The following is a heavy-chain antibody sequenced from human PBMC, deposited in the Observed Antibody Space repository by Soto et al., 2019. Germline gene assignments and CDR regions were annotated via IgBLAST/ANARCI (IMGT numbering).Heavy chain of an antibody. CDR2: IYTSGNT. D-gene: IGHD2-2*01. J-gene: IGHJ4*02. V-gene: IGHV4-4*07. CDR1: GGSISSYY. CDR3: ARACSSNSCYEVFDY. Sequence: QVQLQESGPGLLKPSETLSLTCTVSGGSISSYYWSWIRQPAGKGLEWIGRIYTSGNTNYNPSLKSRVTMSVDTSKSQFSLKLSSVTAADTAVYYCARACSSNSCYEVFDYWGQGTLVTVSS.